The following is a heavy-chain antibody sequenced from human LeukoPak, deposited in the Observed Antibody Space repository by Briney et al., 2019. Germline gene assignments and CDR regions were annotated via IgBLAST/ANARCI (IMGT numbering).Heavy chain of an antibody. V-gene: IGHV1-18*01. CDR1: GYTFTSYG. Sequence: ASVKVSCKASGYTFTSYGISWVRQAPGQGLEWMGWISAYNGNTNYVQKLQGRVTMTTDTSTRTAYMELRSLRSDDTRVYYCARDYRGYDYEPSDYWGQGTLVTASS. CDR3: ARDYRGYDYEPSDY. D-gene: IGHD5-12*01. J-gene: IGHJ4*02. CDR2: ISAYNGNT.